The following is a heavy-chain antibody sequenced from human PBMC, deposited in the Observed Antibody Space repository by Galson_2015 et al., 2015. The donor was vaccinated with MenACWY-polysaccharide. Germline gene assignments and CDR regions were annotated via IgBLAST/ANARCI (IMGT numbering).Heavy chain of an antibody. CDR2: IRSSGTNT. CDR1: GFTFTSYA. V-gene: IGHV3-23*01. J-gene: IGHJ5*02. CDR3: AKDSSDICSVSGRFDH. D-gene: IGHD2-15*01. Sequence: SLRLSCAASGFTFTSYAMSWVRQAPGKGLEWVSAIRSSGTNTYYADSVKGRFTISRNNSKNTLYLQMNSLRAEDTAVYYCAKDSSDICSVSGRFDHWGQGTLVTVSS.